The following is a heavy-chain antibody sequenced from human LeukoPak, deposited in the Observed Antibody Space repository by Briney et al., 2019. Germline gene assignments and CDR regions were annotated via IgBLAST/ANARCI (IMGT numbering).Heavy chain of an antibody. Sequence: GGSLRLSCAASGFTFSTYWMSWVRRASGKGLEWVANIKQDGSEKYYVDSVKGRFTISRDNVKNSLYLQMNSLRAEDTAVHYCASSSIASAGRGAFDYWGQGTLVTVSS. J-gene: IGHJ4*02. CDR2: IKQDGSEK. V-gene: IGHV3-7*02. CDR1: GFTFSTYW. D-gene: IGHD6-13*01. CDR3: ASSSIASAGRGAFDY.